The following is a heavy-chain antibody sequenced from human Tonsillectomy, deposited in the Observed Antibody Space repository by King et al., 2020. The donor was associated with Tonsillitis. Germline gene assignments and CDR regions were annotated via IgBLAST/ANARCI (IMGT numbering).Heavy chain of an antibody. Sequence: QLQESGPGLVKPSETLSLTCTVSGGSISSSSYYWGWIRQPPGKGLEWIGSIYYSGSTYYNPSLKSRVTISVDTSKNQFSLKLSSVTAADTAVYYCASELEYRSGWGGFRGAFDIWGQGTMVTVSS. J-gene: IGHJ3*02. CDR1: GGSISSSSYY. CDR2: IYYSGST. V-gene: IGHV4-39*01. D-gene: IGHD6-19*01. CDR3: ASELEYRSGWGGFRGAFDI.